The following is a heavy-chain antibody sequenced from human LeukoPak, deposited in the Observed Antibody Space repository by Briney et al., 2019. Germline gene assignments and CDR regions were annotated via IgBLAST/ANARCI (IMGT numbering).Heavy chain of an antibody. J-gene: IGHJ4*02. V-gene: IGHV3-33*01. D-gene: IGHD4-23*01. Sequence: GGSLRLSCAASGFTFSSYGMHWVRQAPGKGLEWVAVTWYDGRNSYYAASVKGRFTISRDDSKTTVYLLMNSLRAEDTAVYYCARVLSTTVVTSGYWGQGILVTVSS. CDR1: GFTFSSYG. CDR3: ARVLSTTVVTSGY. CDR2: TWYDGRNS.